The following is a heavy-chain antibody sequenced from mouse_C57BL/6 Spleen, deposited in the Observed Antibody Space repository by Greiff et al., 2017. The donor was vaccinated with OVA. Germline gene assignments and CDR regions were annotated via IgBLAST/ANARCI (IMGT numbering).Heavy chain of an antibody. V-gene: IGHV5-16*01. D-gene: IGHD1-1*01. CDR3: AREVLRYPFAY. Sequence: EVKLMESEGGLVQPGSSMKLSCTASGFTFSDYYMAWVRQVPEKGLEWVANINYDGSSTYYLDSLKSRFIISRDNAKNILYLQMSSLKSEDTATYYCAREVLRYPFAYWGQGTLVTVSA. CDR1: GFTFSDYY. CDR2: INYDGSST. J-gene: IGHJ3*01.